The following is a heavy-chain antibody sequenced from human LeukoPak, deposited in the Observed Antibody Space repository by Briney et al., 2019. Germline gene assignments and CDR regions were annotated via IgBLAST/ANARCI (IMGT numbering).Heavy chain of an antibody. V-gene: IGHV3-74*01. CDR1: GFTFSRYW. CDR3: ASYRYRGY. D-gene: IGHD3-16*02. J-gene: IGHJ4*02. Sequence: GGSLRLSCAASGFTFSRYWMKWVRQAPGKGLVWVSRLNSDGSSTYYTDSVKGRFTISRDKDKNTLYLKMNSVRAEDTAVYYCASYRYRGYWGQGTLVTVSS. CDR2: LNSDGSST.